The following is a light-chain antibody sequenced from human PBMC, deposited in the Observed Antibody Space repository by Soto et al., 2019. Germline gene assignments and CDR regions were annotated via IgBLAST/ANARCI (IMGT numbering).Light chain of an antibody. CDR1: SGHSSYI. Sequence: QSVLTQSSSASASLGSSVKLTCTLSSGHSSYIIAWHQQQPGKAPRYLMNLEGRGSYNKGSGIPDRLSGSSSGPDRYLTISNLQYEDEADYYCETWDSNTWVFGGGTKLTVL. J-gene: IGLJ3*02. CDR2: LEGRGSY. V-gene: IGLV4-60*02. CDR3: ETWDSNTWV.